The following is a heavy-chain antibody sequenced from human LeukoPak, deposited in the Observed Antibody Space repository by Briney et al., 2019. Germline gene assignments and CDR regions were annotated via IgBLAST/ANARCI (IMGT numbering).Heavy chain of an antibody. Sequence: SETLSLTCAVYGGSFSGYYWSWIRQPPGKGLEWIGEINHSGSTNFNPSLKSRVTISLDTSKNQFSLKVSSVTAADTAVYYCARSPCSSASCYYYFGMDVWGQGTTVTVSS. CDR3: ARSPCSSASCYYYFGMDV. CDR1: GGSFSGYY. D-gene: IGHD2-2*01. J-gene: IGHJ6*02. V-gene: IGHV4-34*01. CDR2: INHSGST.